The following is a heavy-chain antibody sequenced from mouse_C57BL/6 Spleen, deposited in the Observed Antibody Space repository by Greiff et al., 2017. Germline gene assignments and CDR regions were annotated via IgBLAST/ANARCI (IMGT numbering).Heavy chain of an antibody. J-gene: IGHJ2*01. V-gene: IGHV5-12*01. Sequence: EVMLVESGGGLVQPGGSLKLSCAASGFTFSDYYMYWVRQTPEKRLEWVAYISNGGGSTYYPDTVKGRFTISRDNAKNTLYLQMSRLKSEDTAMYYCAVDSSGYVGYWGQGTTLTVSS. CDR2: ISNGGGST. D-gene: IGHD3-2*02. CDR3: AVDSSGYVGY. CDR1: GFTFSDYY.